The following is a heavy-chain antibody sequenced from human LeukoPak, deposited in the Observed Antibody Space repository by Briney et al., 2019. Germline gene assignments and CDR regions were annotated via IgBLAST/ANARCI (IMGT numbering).Heavy chain of an antibody. J-gene: IGHJ4*02. CDR2: IYTSGSI. CDR1: GGSISSYD. CDR3: ASTYRGYSSGYQGFDY. Sequence: SETLSLTCTVSGGSISSYDWSWIRQPAGKGLEWIGRIYTSGSINYNPSLKSRVTMSVDTSKNQFSLKLSSVTAADTAVYYCASTYRGYSSGYQGFDYWGQGTLVTVSS. V-gene: IGHV4-4*07. D-gene: IGHD3-22*01.